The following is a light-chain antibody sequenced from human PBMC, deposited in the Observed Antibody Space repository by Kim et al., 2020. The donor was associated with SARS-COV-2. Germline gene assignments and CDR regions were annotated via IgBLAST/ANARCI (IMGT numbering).Light chain of an antibody. V-gene: IGLV1-47*01. CDR1: TSDIGSNY. J-gene: IGLJ3*02. CDR2: RNS. CDR3: ATWDDSLSGWV. Sequence: QAVVTQPPSASGTPGQRVTISCSGSTSDIGSNYVYWYQQLPGTAPKLLILRNSQRPSGVPDRFSGSKSGTSASLAISGLRSEDEADYYCATWDDSLSGWVFGGGTQLTVL.